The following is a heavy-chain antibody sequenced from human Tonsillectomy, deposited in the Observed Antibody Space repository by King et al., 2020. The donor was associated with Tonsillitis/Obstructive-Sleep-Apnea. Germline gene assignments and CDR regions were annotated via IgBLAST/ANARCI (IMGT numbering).Heavy chain of an antibody. Sequence: LQLQESGPGLLKPSETLSLTCTVSGGYISSYYWRWIRQPPGKGLDWVGYSYSSGSTNYNPSLKSRVTISGDTSKTQFSLKLSSVTAADTAVYYCARGLDSGYDHAWFDPWGQGTLVTVSS. D-gene: IGHD5-12*01. CDR2: SYSSGST. J-gene: IGHJ5*02. CDR3: ARGLDSGYDHAWFDP. V-gene: IGHV4-59*01. CDR1: GGYISSYY.